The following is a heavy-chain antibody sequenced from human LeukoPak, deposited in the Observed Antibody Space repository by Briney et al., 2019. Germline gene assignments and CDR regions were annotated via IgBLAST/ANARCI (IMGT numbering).Heavy chain of an antibody. CDR3: ARDGRGYSDYLPAVYFDY. D-gene: IGHD5-12*01. CDR1: GFTFSTYN. J-gene: IGHJ4*02. V-gene: IGHV3-21*01. Sequence: GGSLRLSCAASGFTFSTYNMNWVRQAPGKGLEWVSSISSGGSYIYYADSVKGRFTISRDNAKNSLYLQMNSLRAEDTAVYYCARDGRGYSDYLPAVYFDYWGQGTLVTVSS. CDR2: ISSGGSYI.